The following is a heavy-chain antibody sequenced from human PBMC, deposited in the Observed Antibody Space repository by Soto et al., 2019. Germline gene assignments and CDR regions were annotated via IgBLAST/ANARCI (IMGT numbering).Heavy chain of an antibody. J-gene: IGHJ6*02. CDR2: ISAYNGNT. V-gene: IGHV1-18*04. Sequence: QVQLVQSGAEVKKPGASVKVSCKASGYTFTSYGISWVRQAPGQGLEWMGWISAYNGNTNYAQKLQGRVTMTTDTSTSTAYMELRSLRSDDTAVYYCARVGYQLLPYYYYYGMDVWGQGTTVTVSS. D-gene: IGHD2-2*01. CDR3: ARVGYQLLPYYYYYGMDV. CDR1: GYTFTSYG.